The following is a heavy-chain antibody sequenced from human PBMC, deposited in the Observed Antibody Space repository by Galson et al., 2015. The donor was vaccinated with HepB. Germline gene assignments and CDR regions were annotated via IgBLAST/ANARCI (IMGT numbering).Heavy chain of an antibody. D-gene: IGHD6-19*01. CDR3: VKDRVAVAGTGLEGDY. CDR1: GFTFSSYA. V-gene: IGHV3-64D*06. Sequence: LRLSCAASGFTFSSYAMHWVRQAPGKGLEYVSAISSNGGSTYYADSVKGRFTISRDNSKNTLYLQMSSLRAEDTAVYYCVKDRVAVAGTGLEGDYWGQGTLVTVSS. J-gene: IGHJ4*02. CDR2: ISSNGGST.